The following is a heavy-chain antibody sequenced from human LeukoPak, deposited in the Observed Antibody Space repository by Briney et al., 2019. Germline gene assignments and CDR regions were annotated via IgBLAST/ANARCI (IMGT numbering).Heavy chain of an antibody. CDR1: GGSISSFY. Sequence: SETLSLTCTVSGGSISSFYWSWIRQPPGKGLEWIGYIYFTGTTNYDPSLKSRVTISLDTSKNQFSLSLSSVTAADTAVYYRVRHHSGYYDRPFDYWGQGTPVTVSS. CDR3: VRHHSGYYDRPFDY. J-gene: IGHJ4*02. CDR2: IYFTGTT. V-gene: IGHV4-59*08. D-gene: IGHD3-22*01.